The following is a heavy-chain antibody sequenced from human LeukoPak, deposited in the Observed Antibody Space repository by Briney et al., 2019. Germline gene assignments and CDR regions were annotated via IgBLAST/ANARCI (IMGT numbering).Heavy chain of an antibody. D-gene: IGHD3-16*01. V-gene: IGHV3-13*01. CDR2: IGADGDI. Sequence: GGSLRLSCAASGFPFSSHDMHWVRQAPGKPLEWVSVIGADGDIYYSVSVKGRFTISRENAKNSPYLQMNSLRAGDTAVYYCARARNGGSFDPWGQGTLVTVSS. CDR1: GFPFSSHD. CDR3: ARARNGGSFDP. J-gene: IGHJ5*02.